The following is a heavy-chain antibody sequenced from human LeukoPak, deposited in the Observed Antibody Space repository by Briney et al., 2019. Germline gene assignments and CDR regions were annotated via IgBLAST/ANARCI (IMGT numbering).Heavy chain of an antibody. J-gene: IGHJ6*03. D-gene: IGHD3-22*01. Sequence: GGFLRLSCAASGYTFTSYGMNWVRQAPGKGLGWVSSISSGSIYIYYADSVEGRFTISRDNAKNSLYLQMDSLRAEDTAVYYCARGEDHYDSSLDYYYYYIDVWGKGTTVTVSS. CDR1: GYTFTSYG. CDR3: ARGEDHYDSSLDYYYYYIDV. CDR2: ISSGSIYI. V-gene: IGHV3-21*06.